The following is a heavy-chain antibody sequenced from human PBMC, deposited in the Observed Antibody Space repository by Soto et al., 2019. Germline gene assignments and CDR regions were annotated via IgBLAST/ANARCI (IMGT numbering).Heavy chain of an antibody. CDR2: IYWDDDK. Sequence: QITLKESGPTLVKPTQTLTLTCTFSGFSLSTKTVGVAWIRQPPGEALEWLAVIYWDDDKRYSPSLRSRLTGTKDTSRNQVVLTMANMDPVDTATYYCAHLMITFGGVVADDAFDIWGQGTLVTVSS. D-gene: IGHD3-16*02. CDR3: AHLMITFGGVVADDAFDI. V-gene: IGHV2-5*02. J-gene: IGHJ3*02. CDR1: GFSLSTKTVG.